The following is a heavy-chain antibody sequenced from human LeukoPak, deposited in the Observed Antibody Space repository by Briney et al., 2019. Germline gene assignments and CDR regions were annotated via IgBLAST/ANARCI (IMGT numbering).Heavy chain of an antibody. CDR2: ISGSGGST. CDR3: AKRNRAMAMDY. D-gene: IGHD5-18*01. V-gene: IGHV3-23*01. J-gene: IGHJ4*02. CDR1: GFTFSNYA. Sequence: GGSLRLPCAASGFTFSNYAMSWVRQAPGKGLEWVSAISGSGGSTYYVDSVKGRFTISRDNSKNTLYLQMNSLRAEDTAVYYCAKRNRAMAMDYWGQGALVTVSS.